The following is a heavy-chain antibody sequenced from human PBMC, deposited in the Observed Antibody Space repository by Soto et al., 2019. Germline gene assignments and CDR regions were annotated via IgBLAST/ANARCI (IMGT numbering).Heavy chain of an antibody. CDR3: ARSSPLELLSWFDP. Sequence: SETLSLTCAVHGGSFSGYYWSWIRQPPGKGLEWIGEINHSGSTNYNPSLKSRVTISVDTSKNQFSLKLSSVTAADTAVYYCARSSPLELLSWFDPWGQGTLVTVSS. V-gene: IGHV4-34*01. J-gene: IGHJ5*02. D-gene: IGHD1-7*01. CDR1: GGSFSGYY. CDR2: INHSGST.